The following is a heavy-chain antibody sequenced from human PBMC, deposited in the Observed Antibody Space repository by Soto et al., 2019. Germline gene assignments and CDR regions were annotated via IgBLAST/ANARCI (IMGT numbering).Heavy chain of an antibody. CDR3: AKARDQQWVRLPFDY. Sequence: EVQLLESGGGLVQPGGSLRLSCVVSGFFFSSYTMTWVRQAPGKGLEWVSSFSATSENTYYADSVRGRFTIPRDNSKNTLFLQMNSLTAEDTAMYYCAKARDQQWVRLPFDYWGQGILVIVSS. D-gene: IGHD6-19*01. CDR1: GFFFSSYT. V-gene: IGHV3-23*01. CDR2: FSATSENT. J-gene: IGHJ4*02.